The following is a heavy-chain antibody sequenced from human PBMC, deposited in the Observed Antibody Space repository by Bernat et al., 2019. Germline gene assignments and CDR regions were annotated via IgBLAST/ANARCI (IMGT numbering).Heavy chain of an antibody. CDR3: AKFGIVATFGAFDI. D-gene: IGHD5-12*01. Sequence: GRGVGAGGGVVQPGRALRLSCAASGFTCSSYGMHWVRQAPGKGLEWVAVISYDGSNKYYADSVKGRFTISRDNSKNTLYLQMNSLRAEDTAVYYCAKFGIVATFGAFDIWGQGTMVTVSS. J-gene: IGHJ3*02. CDR1: GFTCSSYG. CDR2: ISYDGSNK. V-gene: IGHV3-30*18.